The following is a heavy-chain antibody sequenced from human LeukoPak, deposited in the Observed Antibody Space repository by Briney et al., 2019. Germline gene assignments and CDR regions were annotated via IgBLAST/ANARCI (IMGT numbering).Heavy chain of an antibody. CDR2: IGYRGDI. V-gene: IGHV4-39*01. CDR3: ARLSGRSGAFDY. J-gene: IGHJ4*02. CDR1: GGSISSDAYF. D-gene: IGHD6-25*01. Sequence: PSETLSLTCTVSGGSISSDAYFWAWIRQPPEKGLEWVASIGYRGDIYYNPSLKSRVTISVDTSKNLFSLKLSSMTAADTAVYYCARLSGRSGAFDYWGQGTLVTVSS.